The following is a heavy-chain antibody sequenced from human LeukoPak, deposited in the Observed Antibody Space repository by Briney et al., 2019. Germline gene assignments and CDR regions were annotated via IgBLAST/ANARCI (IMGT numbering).Heavy chain of an antibody. Sequence: GGSLRLSCAASGFTVSSNYMSWVRQAPGKGLEWVSVIYSGGSTYYADSVKGRFTIPRDNPKNTLYLQMNSLRAEDTALYYCARDDYGSGSWHDSWGQGTLVTVSS. CDR2: IYSGGST. CDR1: GFTVSSNY. CDR3: ARDDYGSGSWHDS. D-gene: IGHD3-10*01. V-gene: IGHV3-53*01. J-gene: IGHJ4*02.